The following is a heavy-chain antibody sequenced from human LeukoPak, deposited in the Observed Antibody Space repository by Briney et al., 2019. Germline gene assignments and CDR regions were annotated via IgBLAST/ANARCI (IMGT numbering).Heavy chain of an antibody. J-gene: IGHJ4*02. CDR3: ARYDSSGYRFDY. CDR1: GRSISSYY. Sequence: SETLSLTCTVSGRSISSYYWSWIRQPPGKGLEWIGYIYYSGSTNYNPSLKSRVTISVDTSQNQFSLKLSSVTAADTAVYYCARYDSSGYRFDYWGQGTLVTVSS. CDR2: IYYSGST. V-gene: IGHV4-59*08. D-gene: IGHD3-22*01.